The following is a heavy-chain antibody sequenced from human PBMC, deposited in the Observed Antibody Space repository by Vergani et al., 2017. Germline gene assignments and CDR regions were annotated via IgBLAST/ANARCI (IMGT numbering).Heavy chain of an antibody. V-gene: IGHV3-21*01. Sequence: EVQLVESGGGLVQPGRSLRLSCAASGFTFDDYAMHWVRQAPWKGLEWVSSISSSSSYIYYADSVKGRVTISRDNAKKSLYLQMNSLRAADTAVYYCARGVMTTVTAGAFDIWGQGTMVTVSS. D-gene: IGHD4-17*01. CDR2: ISSSSSYI. CDR1: GFTFDDYA. CDR3: ARGVMTTVTAGAFDI. J-gene: IGHJ3*02.